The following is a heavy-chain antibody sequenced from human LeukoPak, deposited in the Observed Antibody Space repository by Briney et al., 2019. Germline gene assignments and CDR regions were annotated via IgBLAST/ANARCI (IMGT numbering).Heavy chain of an antibody. J-gene: IGHJ4*02. CDR3: ARERLYDFWSGYYPLDY. CDR1: GYTLTSYG. Sequence: ASVKVSCKASGYTLTSYGISWVRQAPGQGLEWMGWISAYNGNTNYAQKLQGRVTMTTDTSTSTAYMELRSLRSDDTAVYYCARERLYDFWSGYYPLDYWGQGTLVTVSS. V-gene: IGHV1-18*01. CDR2: ISAYNGNT. D-gene: IGHD3-3*01.